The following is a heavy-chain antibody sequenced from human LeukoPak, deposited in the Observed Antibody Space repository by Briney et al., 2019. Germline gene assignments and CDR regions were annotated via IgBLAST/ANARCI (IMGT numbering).Heavy chain of an antibody. CDR3: AREDYYARFDL. D-gene: IGHD3-10*02. CDR1: GDSISNYY. V-gene: IGHV4-59*12. Sequence: SETLSLTCSVSGDSISNYYWSWIRQPPGKGLEWIGNIYYSGSTNYNPSLKSRVTISVDRSKNQFSLKLSSVTAADTAVYYCAREDYYARFDLWGRGTLVTVSS. CDR2: IYYSGST. J-gene: IGHJ2*01.